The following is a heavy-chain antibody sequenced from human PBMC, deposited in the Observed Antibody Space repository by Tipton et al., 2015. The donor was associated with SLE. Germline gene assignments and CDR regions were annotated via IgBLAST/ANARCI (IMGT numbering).Heavy chain of an antibody. D-gene: IGHD5-18*01. CDR3: ARLLPGHSHGWYYFDY. CDR2: IFYSGST. Sequence: TLSLTCTVSGGSISSYYWSWIRQPPGKGLEWIGYIFYSGSTNYNPSLKSRVTISLDTSNNQFSLQLSSVTAADTAVYYCARLLPGHSHGWYYFDYWGQGTLVTVSS. V-gene: IGHV4-59*08. J-gene: IGHJ4*02. CDR1: GGSISSYY.